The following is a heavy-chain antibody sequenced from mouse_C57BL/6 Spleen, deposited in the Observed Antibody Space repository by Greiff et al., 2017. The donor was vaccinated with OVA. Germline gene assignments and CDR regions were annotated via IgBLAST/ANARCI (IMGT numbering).Heavy chain of an antibody. Sequence: QVQLQQPGAELVKPGASVKMSCKASGYTFTSYWITWVKQRPGQGLEWIGDIYPGSGSTNYNEKFKSKATLTVDPSSSTAYMQLSSLTSEDSAVDYCARGNYGKRRVDAMDYWGQGTSVTVSS. CDR3: ARGNYGKRRVDAMDY. CDR2: IYPGSGST. CDR1: GYTFTSYW. D-gene: IGHD2-1*01. J-gene: IGHJ4*01. V-gene: IGHV1-55*01.